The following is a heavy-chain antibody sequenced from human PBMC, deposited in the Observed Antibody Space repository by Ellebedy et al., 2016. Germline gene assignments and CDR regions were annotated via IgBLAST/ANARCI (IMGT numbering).Heavy chain of an antibody. J-gene: IGHJ3*01. CDR2: IHHTGHS. CDR3: AKWNGGWYAFEV. Sequence: SETLSLTCAVSGASITDFYWNWIRQPPGKGLEWIGFIHHTGHSNYNPSLKSRVTASTDTARNEISLQLTSVTAADTAVYYCAKWNGGWYAFEVWGQGTMVTVSS. V-gene: IGHV4-59*01. D-gene: IGHD6-19*01. CDR1: GASITDFY.